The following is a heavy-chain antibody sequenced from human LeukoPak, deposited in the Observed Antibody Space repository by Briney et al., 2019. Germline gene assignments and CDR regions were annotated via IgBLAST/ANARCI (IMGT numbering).Heavy chain of an antibody. CDR3: AKDVGYYGSGSYYTIVYYYYYMDV. J-gene: IGHJ6*03. V-gene: IGHV3-30*02. Sequence: GGSLRLSCAASGFTFSNYGMHWVRQAPGKGLEWVAFIRYDGSNKYYADSVKGRFTISRDNSKNTLYLQMNSLRAEDTAVYYCAKDVGYYGSGSYYTIVYYYYYMDVWGKGTTVTISS. CDR2: IRYDGSNK. CDR1: GFTFSNYG. D-gene: IGHD3-10*01.